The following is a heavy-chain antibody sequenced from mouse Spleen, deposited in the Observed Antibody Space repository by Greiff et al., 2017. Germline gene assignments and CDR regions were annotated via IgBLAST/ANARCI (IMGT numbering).Heavy chain of an antibody. Sequence: VQLQQSGPELVKPGASVKISCKASGYSFTGYYMNWVKQSPEKSLEWIGEINPSTGGTTYNQKFKAKATLTVDKSSSTAYMQLKSLTSEDSAVYYCARWDYYGSRRYFDYWGQGTTLTVSS. J-gene: IGHJ2*01. CDR1: GYSFTGYY. V-gene: IGHV1-42*01. CDR2: INPSTGGT. D-gene: IGHD1-1*01. CDR3: ARWDYYGSRRYFDY.